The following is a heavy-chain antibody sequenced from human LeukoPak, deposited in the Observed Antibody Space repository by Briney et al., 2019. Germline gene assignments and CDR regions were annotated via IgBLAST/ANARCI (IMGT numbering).Heavy chain of an antibody. J-gene: IGHJ4*02. D-gene: IGHD6-19*01. Sequence: PGGSLRLSCAASGFTFSSYTMNWIRQVPGKGLEWVSSISSRTTYIFYADSVKGRFTISRDNAKNSVYLEMNSLRAEDTAIYYCVRDRGSGWSLGYWGQGTLLTDSS. V-gene: IGHV3-21*01. CDR2: ISSRTTYI. CDR1: GFTFSSYT. CDR3: VRDRGSGWSLGY.